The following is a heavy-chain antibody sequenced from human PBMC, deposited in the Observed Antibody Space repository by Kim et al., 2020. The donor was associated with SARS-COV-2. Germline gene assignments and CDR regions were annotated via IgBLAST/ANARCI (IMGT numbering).Heavy chain of an antibody. Sequence: GGSLRLSCTASGFTFGDYAMSWVRQAPGKGLEWVGFIRSKAYGGTTEYAASVKGRFTISRDDSKSIAYLQMNSLKTEDTAVYYCTRANSGSYPEFDYWGQGTLVTVSS. D-gene: IGHD1-26*01. CDR3: TRANSGSYPEFDY. CDR2: IRSKAYGGTT. CDR1: GFTFGDYA. V-gene: IGHV3-49*04. J-gene: IGHJ4*02.